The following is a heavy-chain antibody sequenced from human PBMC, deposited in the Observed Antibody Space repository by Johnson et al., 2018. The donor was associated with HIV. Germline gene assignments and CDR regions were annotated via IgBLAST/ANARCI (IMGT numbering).Heavy chain of an antibody. CDR3: ARDYQDSRIDAFDI. CDR1: GFTFSSYA. CDR2: ISYDGSNK. V-gene: IGHV3-30*04. D-gene: IGHD6-13*01. J-gene: IGHJ3*02. Sequence: VQLVESGGGVVQPGRSLRLSCAASGFTFSSYAIHWVRQAPGKGLEWVAVISYDGSNKYYADSVKGRFTISRDNPKNTLYLQMNSLRAEDTAVYYCARDYQDSRIDAFDIWGQGTMVTVSS.